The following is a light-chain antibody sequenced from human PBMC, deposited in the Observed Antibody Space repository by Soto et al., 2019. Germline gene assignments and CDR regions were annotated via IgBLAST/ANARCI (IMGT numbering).Light chain of an antibody. CDR2: KAS. CDR1: QTISSW. J-gene: IGKJ1*01. V-gene: IGKV1-5*03. CDR3: QHYNSYSEA. Sequence: DIQMTQSPSTLSGSVGDRVTITCRASQTISSWLAWYQQKPGKAPKLLIYKASTLKSGLPSRFSGSGSGTEFTLTISSLQPDDFATYYCQHYNSYSEAFGQGTKLDIK.